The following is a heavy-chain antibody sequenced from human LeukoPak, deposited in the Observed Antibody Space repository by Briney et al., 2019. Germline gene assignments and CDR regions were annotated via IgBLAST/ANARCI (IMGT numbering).Heavy chain of an antibody. D-gene: IGHD1-14*01. V-gene: IGHV4-39*01. CDR3: ARVPATGPYNYYFYGMDV. CDR2: ISYSGVT. Sequence: SETLSLTCTVSGGSISNSNYYWGWIRQPPWKGLEWIGIISYSGVTYYNPSLKSRVTIFVDKSNNQFSLNVTSVTAADTSVYYCARVPATGPYNYYFYGMDVWGHGTTVTVSS. J-gene: IGHJ6*02. CDR1: GGSISNSNYY.